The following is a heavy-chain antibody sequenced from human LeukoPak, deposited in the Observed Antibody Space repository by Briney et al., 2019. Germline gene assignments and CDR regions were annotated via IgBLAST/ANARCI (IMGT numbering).Heavy chain of an antibody. V-gene: IGHV1-2*02. Sequence: ASVKVSCKASGYTFTGYYIHWVRQAPGQGLEWMGWVNPNSGGTNFAQKFQGRVTMTSDTSMSTAYMEMSGLRSDDTAVYYCVRAYVPAAYFQHWGQGTLVTVSS. J-gene: IGHJ1*01. CDR3: VRAYVPAAYFQH. CDR2: VNPNSGGT. CDR1: GYTFTGYY. D-gene: IGHD2-2*01.